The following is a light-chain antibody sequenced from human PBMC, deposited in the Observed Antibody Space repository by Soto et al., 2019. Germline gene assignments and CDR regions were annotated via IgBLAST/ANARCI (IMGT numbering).Light chain of an antibody. CDR1: QTVSRSA. CDR2: GAS. CDR3: QQYGNSPFT. V-gene: IGKV3-20*01. Sequence: EIVLTQSPGTLSLSPGERATLSCRASQTVSRSALAWYQQKPGQAPRLLIYGASNRATGIPDRFSGSGSGTDFTLTIRRLEPEDFEVYYCQQYGNSPFTFGGGTKVEIK. J-gene: IGKJ4*01.